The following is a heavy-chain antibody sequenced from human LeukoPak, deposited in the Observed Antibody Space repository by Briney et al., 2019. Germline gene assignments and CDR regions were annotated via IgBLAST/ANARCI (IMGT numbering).Heavy chain of an antibody. CDR2: ISGSGGST. Sequence: PGGSLRLSCAASGFTFSSYAMSWVHQAPGKGLEWVSAISGSGGSTYYADSVKGRFTISRDNSKNTLYLQMNSLRAEDTAVYYCAKGLPYGSGSSCYFDYWGQGTLVTVSS. J-gene: IGHJ4*02. V-gene: IGHV3-23*01. CDR1: GFTFSSYA. D-gene: IGHD3-10*01. CDR3: AKGLPYGSGSSCYFDY.